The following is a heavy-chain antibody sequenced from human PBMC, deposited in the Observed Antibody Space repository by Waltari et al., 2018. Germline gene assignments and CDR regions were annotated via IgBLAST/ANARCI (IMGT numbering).Heavy chain of an antibody. Sequence: QVQLVQSGAEVKKPGASVKVSCKASGYTFTGYYMHWVRQAPGQGLEWMGRINPNSGGTNYAQKFQGRVTMTRDTSISTAYMELNRLRSDDTAVYYCARVPNLVVAATGRGDYWGQGTLVTVSS. CDR2: INPNSGGT. CDR1: GYTFTGYY. V-gene: IGHV1-2*06. CDR3: ARVPNLVVAATGRGDY. J-gene: IGHJ4*02. D-gene: IGHD2-15*01.